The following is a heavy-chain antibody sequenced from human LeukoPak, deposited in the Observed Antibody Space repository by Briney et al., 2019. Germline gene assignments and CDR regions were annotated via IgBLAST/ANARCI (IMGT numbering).Heavy chain of an antibody. CDR1: GFTFSSYW. D-gene: IGHD1-26*01. CDR2: IKQDGSEK. CDR3: ASGTIVGARGADN. V-gene: IGHV3-7*03. J-gene: IGHJ4*02. Sequence: GGSLRLSCEASGFTFSSYWMHWVRQAPGKGLEWVANIKQDGSEKYYVDSVKGRFTISRDNAKNSLFLQMNSLRAGDTAVYYCASGTIVGARGADNWGQGTLVTVSS.